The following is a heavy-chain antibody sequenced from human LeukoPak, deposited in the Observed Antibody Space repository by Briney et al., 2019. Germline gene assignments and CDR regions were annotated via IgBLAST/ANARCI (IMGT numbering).Heavy chain of an antibody. CDR2: ISGSGDST. V-gene: IGHV3-23*01. D-gene: IGHD6-13*01. CDR3: AKALLSSSWYQGRYFDY. CDR1: GFTFSSYA. J-gene: IGHJ4*02. Sequence: PGGSLRLSCAASGFTFSSYAMSWVRQAPGKGLEWVSAISGSGDSTYYADSVKGRFTISRDNSKNTLYLQMNSLRAEDTAVYYCAKALLSSSWYQGRYFDYWGQGTLVTVSS.